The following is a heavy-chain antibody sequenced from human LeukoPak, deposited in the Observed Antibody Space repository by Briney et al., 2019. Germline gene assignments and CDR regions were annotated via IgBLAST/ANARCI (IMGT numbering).Heavy chain of an antibody. CDR2: IIPIFGTA. D-gene: IGHD1-1*01. J-gene: IGHJ4*02. CDR1: GGTFSSYA. Sequence: GASVKVSCKASGGTFSSYAISWVRQAPGQGLEWMGGIIPIFGTANYAQKFQGRVTITADKSTSTAYMELSSLRSEDTAVYYRAGGTNGYFDYWGQGTLVTVSS. CDR3: AGGTNGYFDY. V-gene: IGHV1-69*06.